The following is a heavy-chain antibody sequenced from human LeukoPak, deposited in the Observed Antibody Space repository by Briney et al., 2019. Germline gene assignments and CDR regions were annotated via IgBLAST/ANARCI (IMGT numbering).Heavy chain of an antibody. Sequence: GGSLRLSCTVSGFTVSSNSMSWVRQAPGKGLEWVSFIYSAGSTHYSDSVKGRFTISIDNSKNTLYLQMNSLRAEDTAVYYCATHCSSVSCSLATFDIWGQGTMVTVSS. CDR3: ATHCSSVSCSLATFDI. D-gene: IGHD2-2*01. J-gene: IGHJ3*02. CDR1: GFTVSSNS. CDR2: IYSAGST. V-gene: IGHV3-53*01.